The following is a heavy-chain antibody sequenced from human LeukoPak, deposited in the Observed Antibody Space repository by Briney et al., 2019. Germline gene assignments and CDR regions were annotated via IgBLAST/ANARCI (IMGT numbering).Heavy chain of an antibody. CDR3: ARGRAVADYDAFDI. CDR1: GGSFSGYY. V-gene: IGHV4-34*01. J-gene: IGHJ3*02. D-gene: IGHD6-19*01. CDR2: INHSGST. Sequence: SETLSLTCAVYGGSFSGYYWSWIRQPPGKGLEWIGEINHSGSTNYNPSLKSRVTISVDTSKNQFSLKLSSVTAADTAVYYCARGRAVADYDAFDIWGQGTMATVSS.